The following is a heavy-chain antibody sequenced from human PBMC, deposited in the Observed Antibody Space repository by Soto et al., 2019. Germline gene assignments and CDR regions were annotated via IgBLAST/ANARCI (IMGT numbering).Heavy chain of an antibody. CDR2: VSSGGGST. V-gene: IGHV3-23*01. Sequence: QPGGSLRLSCAASGFSFSSYVMSWVRQAPGKGLEWVSVVSSGGGSTYYGDSVKGRFTISRDHSKNMVYLQMNSLRAEDTAVYYCAKRMSGLSGGWYVALYDYWGQGTLVTVSS. D-gene: IGHD6-19*01. J-gene: IGHJ4*02. CDR1: GFSFSSYV. CDR3: AKRMSGLSGGWYVALYDY.